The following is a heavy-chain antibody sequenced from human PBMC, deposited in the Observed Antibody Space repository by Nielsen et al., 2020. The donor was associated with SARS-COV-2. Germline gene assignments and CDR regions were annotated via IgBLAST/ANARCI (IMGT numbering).Heavy chain of an antibody. CDR2: VSGSGNTT. J-gene: IGHJ6*02. CDR3: AKGRYNSSWYGMDV. CDR1: GLIFSNYA. D-gene: IGHD6-13*01. V-gene: IGHV3-23*01. Sequence: GSLKISCAASGLIFSNYAMSWVRQAPGKGLEWVSGVSGSGNTTYYTASVKGRFTTSRDNSKNTLYLEMNSLRVEDTAVYYCAKGRYNSSWYGMDVWGQGTTVTVSS.